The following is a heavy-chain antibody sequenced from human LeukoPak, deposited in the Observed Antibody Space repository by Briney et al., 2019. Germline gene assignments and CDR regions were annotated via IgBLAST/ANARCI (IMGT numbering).Heavy chain of an antibody. D-gene: IGHD1-26*01. Sequence: GGSLRLSCEASGFTFSTYNMNWVRQAPGKGLEWVSSISSSSSYIYYADSVKGRFTVSRNNAKNSLYLQMDSLRAEDTAVYYCARVFSGTYLNYHHFDYWGQGTLVTVSS. CDR2: ISSSSSYI. CDR3: ARVFSGTYLNYHHFDY. CDR1: GFTFSTYN. V-gene: IGHV3-21*01. J-gene: IGHJ4*02.